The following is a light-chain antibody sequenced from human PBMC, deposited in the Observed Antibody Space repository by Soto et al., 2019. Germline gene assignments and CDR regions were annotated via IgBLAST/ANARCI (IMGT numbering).Light chain of an antibody. CDR2: GAS. Sequence: EIVMTQSPATLSVSPGERATLSCRASQSVRSNLAWYQQKPGQAPRLLIYGASTRATGIPARFSGSGSGTEFTLTISSLQSEAFTVYYCQQYNNWPRTFGQGTKV. V-gene: IGKV3-15*01. CDR3: QQYNNWPRT. CDR1: QSVRSN. J-gene: IGKJ1*01.